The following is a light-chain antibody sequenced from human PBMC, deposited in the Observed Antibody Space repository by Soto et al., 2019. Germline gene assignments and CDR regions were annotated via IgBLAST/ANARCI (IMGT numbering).Light chain of an antibody. CDR2: EGS. J-gene: IGLJ2*01. CDR3: CSYAGSSTLV. Sequence: QSALTQPASVSGSPGQSITISCTGTSSDVGSYNLVSWYQQHPGKAPKLMIYEGSKRPSGVSNRFSGSKSGNTASLTISGRHAEDEADYYCCSYAGSSTLVFGGGTQLSVL. V-gene: IGLV2-23*01. CDR1: SSDVGSYNL.